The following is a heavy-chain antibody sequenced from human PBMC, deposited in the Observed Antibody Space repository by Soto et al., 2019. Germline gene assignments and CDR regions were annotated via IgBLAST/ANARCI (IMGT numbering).Heavy chain of an antibody. J-gene: IGHJ6*02. CDR1: GGSFSGYY. CDR3: AGDSRDYYGMDV. Sequence: SETLSLTCAVYGGSFSGYYWTWIRQPPGKGLEWIGEINHSGSTNYNPSLKSRVTMSLDTSKNQFSLKLSSVTAADTAVYYCAGDSRDYYGMDVWGQGTTVTVSS. D-gene: IGHD2-15*01. V-gene: IGHV4-34*01. CDR2: INHSGST.